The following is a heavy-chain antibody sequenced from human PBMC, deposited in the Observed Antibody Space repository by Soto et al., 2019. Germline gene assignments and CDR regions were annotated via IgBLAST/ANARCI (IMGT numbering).Heavy chain of an antibody. CDR3: ARGISDYGSTFPYFDY. V-gene: IGHV4-34*01. J-gene: IGHJ4*02. Sequence: SETLSLTCAVYGGSFSGYYWSWIRQPPGKGLEWIGEINHSGSTNYNPSLKSRVTISVDTSKNQFSLKLSSVTAADTAVYYCARGISDYGSTFPYFDYWGQGTLVTVSS. D-gene: IGHD4-17*01. CDR1: GGSFSGYY. CDR2: INHSGST.